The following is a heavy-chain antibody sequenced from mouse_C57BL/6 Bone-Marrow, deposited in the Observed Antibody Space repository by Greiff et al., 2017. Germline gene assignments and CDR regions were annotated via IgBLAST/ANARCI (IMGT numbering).Heavy chain of an antibody. CDR3: ARLGYYYGSRTSYYYAMDY. D-gene: IGHD1-1*01. V-gene: IGHV1-55*01. J-gene: IGHJ4*01. Sequence: QVQLQQPGAELVKPGASVKMSCKASGYTFTSYWITWVKQRPGQGLEWIGDIYPGSGSTNYNEKFKSKATLTVDTSSSTAYMQLSSLTSEDSAVYYCARLGYYYGSRTSYYYAMDYWGQGTSDTVSS. CDR2: IYPGSGST. CDR1: GYTFTSYW.